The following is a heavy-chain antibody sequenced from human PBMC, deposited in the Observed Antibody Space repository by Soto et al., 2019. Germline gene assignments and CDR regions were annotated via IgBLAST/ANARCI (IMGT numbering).Heavy chain of an antibody. CDR2: ISAHNGNT. Sequence: QVHLVQSGAEVKKPGASVKVSCQGSGYAFTTYGITWVRQAPGQGLEWMGWISAHNGNTNYAQKLQGRVTVTRDTSTSTAYMELRSLRYGDTAVYYCARRRYGDYWGQGALVTVSS. CDR3: ARRRYGDY. CDR1: GYAFTTYG. J-gene: IGHJ4*02. D-gene: IGHD1-1*01. V-gene: IGHV1-18*01.